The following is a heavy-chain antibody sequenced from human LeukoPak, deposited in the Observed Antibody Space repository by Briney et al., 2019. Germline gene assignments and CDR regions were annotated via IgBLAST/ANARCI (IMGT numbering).Heavy chain of an antibody. CDR2: ISGSGGNT. J-gene: IGHJ4*02. CDR3: ARGPGSGSYLSY. CDR1: GFTFSSYA. Sequence: GGSLRLSCAASGFTFSSYAMSWVRQAPGKGLDWVSAISGSGGNTYYADSVKGRFTISRDNSKNTLYLQMNSLRVEDTAVYYCARGPGSGSYLSYWGQGTLVTVSS. D-gene: IGHD3-10*01. V-gene: IGHV3-23*01.